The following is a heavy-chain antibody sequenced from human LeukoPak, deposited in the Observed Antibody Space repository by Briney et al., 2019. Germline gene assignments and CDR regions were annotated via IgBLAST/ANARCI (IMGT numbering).Heavy chain of an antibody. CDR1: GFTFSDYY. Sequence: GGSLRLSCAASGFTFSDYYMSWIRQAPGKGLEWVSYISSSGSTIYYADSVKGRFTISRDNAKNSLYLQMNSLRAEGTAVYYCARERYYYDSSGYYDYYFDYWGQGTLVTVSS. V-gene: IGHV3-11*01. CDR2: ISSSGSTI. D-gene: IGHD3-22*01. J-gene: IGHJ4*02. CDR3: ARERYYYDSSGYYDYYFDY.